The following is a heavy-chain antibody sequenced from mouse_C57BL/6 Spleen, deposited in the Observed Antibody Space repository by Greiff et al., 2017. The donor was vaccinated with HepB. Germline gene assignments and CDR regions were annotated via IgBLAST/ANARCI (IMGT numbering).Heavy chain of an antibody. V-gene: IGHV2-2*01. D-gene: IGHD1-2*01. CDR2: IWSGGST. CDR3: ARGDYYGLDY. J-gene: IGHJ4*01. Sequence: QVQLQQSGPGLVQPSQSLSITCTVSGFSLTSYGVHWVRQSPGKGLEWLGVIWSGGSTDYNAAFISRLSISKDNSKSQVFFKMNSLQADDTAIYYCARGDYYGLDYWGQGTSVTVSS. CDR1: GFSLTSYG.